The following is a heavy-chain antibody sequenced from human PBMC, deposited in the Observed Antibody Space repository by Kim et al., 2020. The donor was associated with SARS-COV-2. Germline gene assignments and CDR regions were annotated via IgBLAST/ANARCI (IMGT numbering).Heavy chain of an antibody. J-gene: IGHJ4*02. V-gene: IGHV3-74*01. Sequence: GGSLRLSCAASGFTFSSYWMHWVRQAPGKGLVWASRIYNDGTNTNYADSVKGRFTISRDNAKNTVYLQMNSLRAEDTAVYYCSRGWGADWGQGTLVTVSS. D-gene: IGHD3-16*01. CDR3: SRGWGAD. CDR1: GFTFSSYW. CDR2: IYNDGTNT.